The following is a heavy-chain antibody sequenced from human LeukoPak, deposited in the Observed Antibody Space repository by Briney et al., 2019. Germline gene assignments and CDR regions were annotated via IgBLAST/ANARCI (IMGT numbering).Heavy chain of an antibody. CDR2: ISGSSSTI. Sequence: PGGSLRLSCAASGFTFSSYSMNWVRQAPGKGLEWGSYISGSSSTIYYADSVKGRFTISRDNAKNSLYLQMNDLRAEDTAVYYCGSGYYFDYWGQGTLVTVSS. D-gene: IGHD5-18*01. CDR3: GSGYYFDY. V-gene: IGHV3-48*04. J-gene: IGHJ4*02. CDR1: GFTFSSYS.